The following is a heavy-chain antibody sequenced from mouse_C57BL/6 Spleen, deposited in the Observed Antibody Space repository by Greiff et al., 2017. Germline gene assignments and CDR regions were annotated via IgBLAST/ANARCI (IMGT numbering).Heavy chain of an antibody. CDR3: TGSEIYLYAMDY. Sequence: QVQLQQSGAELVRPGASVTLSCKASGYTFTDYEMHWVKQTPVHGLEWIGAIDPETGGTAYNQKFKGKAILTADKSSSTAYMELRSLTSEDSAVYYCTGSEIYLYAMDYWGQGTSVTVSS. J-gene: IGHJ4*01. CDR1: GYTFTDYE. V-gene: IGHV1-15*01. CDR2: IDPETGGT. D-gene: IGHD5-5*01.